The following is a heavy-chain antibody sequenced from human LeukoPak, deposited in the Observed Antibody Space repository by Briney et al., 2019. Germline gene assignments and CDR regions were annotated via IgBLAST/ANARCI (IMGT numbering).Heavy chain of an antibody. CDR2: INPSGGST. CDR1: GYTFTSYY. Sequence: VASVKVSCKASGYTFTSYYMHWVRQAPGQGLEWMGIINPSGGSTSYAQKFQGRVTMTEDTSTDTAYMELSSLRSEDTAVYYCARGTPPASGPALSNIDYWGQGTLVTVSS. J-gene: IGHJ4*02. CDR3: ARGTPPASGPALSNIDY. V-gene: IGHV1-46*01. D-gene: IGHD6-19*01.